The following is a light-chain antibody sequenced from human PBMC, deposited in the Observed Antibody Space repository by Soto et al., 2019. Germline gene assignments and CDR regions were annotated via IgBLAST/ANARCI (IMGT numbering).Light chain of an antibody. V-gene: IGLV2-14*01. CDR1: SSDVGNYNY. CDR3: TSPTPGSLYV. CDR2: MVS. Sequence: QSALTQPASVSGSPGQSITISCTGTSSDVGNYNYVSWYQQYPGRVPKLLIYMVSNRPSGVSNRFSGSKSGNTASLTISGLQAEDEADYFCTSPTPGSLYVFXTGTKVTVL. J-gene: IGLJ1*01.